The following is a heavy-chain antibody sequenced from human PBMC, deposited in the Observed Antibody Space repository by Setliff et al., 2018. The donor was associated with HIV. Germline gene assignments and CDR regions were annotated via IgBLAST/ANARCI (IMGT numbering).Heavy chain of an antibody. CDR1: GFTFNNAW. CDR2: IKSKTDGGTT. D-gene: IGHD3-22*01. CDR3: TRPQYIYDNSDSDN. Sequence: PGGSLRLSCAASGFTFNNAWMSWVRQAPGKGLEWVGLIKSKTDGGTTDYAAPVKGRFTISRDDSRNTLYLQMSSLKTEDTAIYYCTRPQYIYDNSDSDNWGQGALVTVSS. V-gene: IGHV3-15*01. J-gene: IGHJ4*02.